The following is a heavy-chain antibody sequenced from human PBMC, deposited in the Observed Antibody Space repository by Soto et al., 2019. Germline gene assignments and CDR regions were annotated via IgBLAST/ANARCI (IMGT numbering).Heavy chain of an antibody. J-gene: IGHJ5*02. Sequence: PSETLSLTCTVSGDSVSSDYWSWIRRPPGKRLEYTGFIYLGGSPNYNPSLESRVTISADTSKNQLSLRLSSVTAADAALYYCARDFFDSSDYTTNWFDPWGQGTLVTVS. CDR2: IYLGGSP. V-gene: IGHV4-59*08. CDR3: ARDFFDSSDYTTNWFDP. CDR1: GDSVSSDY. D-gene: IGHD3-22*01.